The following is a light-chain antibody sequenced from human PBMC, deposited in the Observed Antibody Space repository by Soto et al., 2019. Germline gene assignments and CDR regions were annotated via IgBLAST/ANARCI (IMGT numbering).Light chain of an antibody. Sequence: DIVLTQSPDSLAVSLGERATINCKSGHNILYSSDNKNYLSWYQQRPGQPPKLLFYWASTRESGVPDRFSGSGSGTHFTLTITSLQAEDVAVYYCQQDYSSPPTFGQGTKVDIK. CDR3: QQDYSSPPT. V-gene: IGKV4-1*01. CDR1: HNILYSSDNKNY. CDR2: WAS. J-gene: IGKJ1*01.